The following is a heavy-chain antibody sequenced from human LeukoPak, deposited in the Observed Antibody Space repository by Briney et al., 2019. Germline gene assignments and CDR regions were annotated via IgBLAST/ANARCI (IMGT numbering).Heavy chain of an antibody. J-gene: IGHJ5*02. CDR3: AKIRKYCSGGSCYYWFDP. D-gene: IGHD2-15*01. Sequence: PGGSLRLSCAVSGFTFSSYAMSWVRQAPGKGLEWVSAISGSGGSTYYADSVKGRFTISRDNSKNTLYLQMNSLRAEDTAVYYCAKIRKYCSGGSCYYWFDPWGQGTLVTVSS. V-gene: IGHV3-23*01. CDR1: GFTFSSYA. CDR2: ISGSGGST.